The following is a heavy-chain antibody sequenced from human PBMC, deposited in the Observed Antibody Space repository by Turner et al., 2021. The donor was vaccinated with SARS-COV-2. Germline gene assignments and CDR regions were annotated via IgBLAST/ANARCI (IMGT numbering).Heavy chain of an antibody. CDR3: AKSAVLVECATLTYVYDNGLDV. D-gene: IGHD2-15*01. CDR2: IRGSGSGT. V-gene: IGHV3-23*01. Sequence: EVQLLDAGGGWVQPGGSLRRSCAASGFAFSSSTRTCVRQAPGKGLQWVSAIRGSGSGTYYADSVKGRLTISRDNSKSTLYLQMSSLSAEDTAVYYCAKSAVLVECATLTYVYDNGLDVWGQGTTVTVSS. J-gene: IGHJ6*02. CDR1: GFAFSSST.